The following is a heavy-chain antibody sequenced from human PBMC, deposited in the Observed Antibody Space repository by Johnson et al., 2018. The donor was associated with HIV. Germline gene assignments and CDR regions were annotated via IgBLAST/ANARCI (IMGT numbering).Heavy chain of an antibody. CDR1: GFPVSSNY. Sequence: MLLVESGGGLVQPGGSLRLSCAASGFPVSSNYMSWVRQAPGKGLEWVSILYSGGNTSYADSVKGRFTISRDNSKNSLFLQMNSRGVEDTAVYYCARSGGYPNAFEMWGQGTLVTVPA. CDR3: ARSGGYPNAFEM. CDR2: LYSGGNT. J-gene: IGHJ3*02. V-gene: IGHV3-66*01. D-gene: IGHD6-13*01.